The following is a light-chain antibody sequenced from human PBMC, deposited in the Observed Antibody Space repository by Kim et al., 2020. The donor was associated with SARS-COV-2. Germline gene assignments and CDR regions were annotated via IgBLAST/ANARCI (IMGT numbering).Light chain of an antibody. V-gene: IGLV3-1*01. Sequence: VSAGQTASRTCSGDELGEKYVCWYQQRPGQTPVVVIYQDTNRPSGIPERFSGSNSGNTATLTISGTQAMDEADYYCQVWDSTTTVFGGGTQLTVL. CDR2: QDT. CDR1: ELGEKY. J-gene: IGLJ2*01. CDR3: QVWDSTTTV.